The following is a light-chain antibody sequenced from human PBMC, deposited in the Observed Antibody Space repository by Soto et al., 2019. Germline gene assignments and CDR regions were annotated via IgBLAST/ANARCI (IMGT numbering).Light chain of an antibody. Sequence: EIVMTQSPATPSVSPGEGATLSCRASQYISSNLAWYQQRPGQAPRLLIYGTSSRATGIPARFSGSGSGTEFTLTISSLQSEDFAVYYCQQYNNWPPITFGQGTRLEIK. J-gene: IGKJ5*01. CDR3: QQYNNWPPIT. V-gene: IGKV3-15*01. CDR1: QYISSN. CDR2: GTS.